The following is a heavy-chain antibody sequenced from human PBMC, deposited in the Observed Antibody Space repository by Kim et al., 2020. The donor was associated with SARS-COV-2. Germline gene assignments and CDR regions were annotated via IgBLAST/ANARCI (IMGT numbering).Heavy chain of an antibody. D-gene: IGHD6-13*01. CDR3: ARCVIAAAGTGWFDP. J-gene: IGHJ5*02. V-gene: IGHV5-51*01. Sequence: PSFQGKVTISADKSISTAYLQWSSLKASDTAMYYCARCVIAAAGTGWFDPWGQGTLVTVSS.